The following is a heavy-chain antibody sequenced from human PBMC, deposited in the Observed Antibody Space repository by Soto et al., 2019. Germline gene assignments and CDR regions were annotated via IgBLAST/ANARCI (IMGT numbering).Heavy chain of an antibody. CDR1: GYTFTSYG. J-gene: IGHJ3*02. CDR3: AREDQYNWNFKTHDAFDI. CDR2: ISAYNGNT. D-gene: IGHD1-7*01. V-gene: IGHV1-18*01. Sequence: ASVKVSCKASGYTFTSYGISWVRQAPGQGLEWMGWISAYNGNTNYAQKLQGRVTMTTDTSTGTAYMELRSLRSDDTAVYYCAREDQYNWNFKTHDAFDIWGQGTMVTVS.